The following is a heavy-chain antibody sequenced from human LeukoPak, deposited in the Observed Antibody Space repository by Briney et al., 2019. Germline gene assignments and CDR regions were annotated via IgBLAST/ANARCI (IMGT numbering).Heavy chain of an antibody. J-gene: IGHJ4*02. CDR1: GFTFSSYW. CDR3: ARDAMSRTADY. V-gene: IGHV3-7*01. CDR2: IKQDGSET. Sequence: GGSLRLSCAASGFTFSSYWMSWVRQAPGKGLEWVGNIKQDGSETYFVDSVKGRFTISRDNAKNSLYLQMNNLRAEGTAVYYCARDAMSRTADYWGQGTLVTVSS. D-gene: IGHD2-2*01.